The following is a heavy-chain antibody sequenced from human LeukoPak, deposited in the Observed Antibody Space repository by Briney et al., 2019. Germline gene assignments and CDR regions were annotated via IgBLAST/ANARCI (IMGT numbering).Heavy chain of an antibody. Sequence: GGSLRLSCAASGFTVSSNYMSWVRQAPGKGLEWVSVIYSGGSTYYADSVKGRFTISRDNSKNTLYLQMNSLRAEDTAVYYCAKDDSSGLSYFDYWGQGTLVTVSS. CDR3: AKDDSSGLSYFDY. V-gene: IGHV3-53*01. D-gene: IGHD3-22*01. CDR1: GFTVSSNY. J-gene: IGHJ4*02. CDR2: IYSGGST.